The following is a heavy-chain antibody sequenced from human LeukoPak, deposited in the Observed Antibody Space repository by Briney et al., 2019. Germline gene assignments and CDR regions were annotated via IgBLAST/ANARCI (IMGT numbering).Heavy chain of an antibody. CDR1: GITFRTNG. V-gene: IGHV3-30*18. D-gene: IGHD1-26*01. CDR3: AKDYLGASHTFDI. CDR2: ISYDGSNK. J-gene: IGHJ3*02. Sequence: GGSLRLSCAASGITFRTNGMHWVRQAPGQGLEWVAVISYDGSNKHYADPVKGRFTISRDNSKNTLYLQMNSLRGEDTAVYYCAKDYLGASHTFDIWGQGTMVTVSS.